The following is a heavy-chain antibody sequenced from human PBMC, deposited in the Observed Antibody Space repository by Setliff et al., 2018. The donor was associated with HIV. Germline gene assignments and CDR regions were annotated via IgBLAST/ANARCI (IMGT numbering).Heavy chain of an antibody. CDR1: GDTFNNCA. J-gene: IGHJ4*02. V-gene: IGHV1-69*05. CDR3: ASGSGYCRNGVCYIGVHKNPDKYYSDY. CDR2: SIPLFGTA. D-gene: IGHD2-8*01. Sequence: SVKVSCKASGDTFNNCAVTWARQAPGQGLEWMGGSIPLFGTANYAQKFQGSVTIDRDTSATTAYMQLSSLRSEDTAVYYCASGSGYCRNGVCYIGVHKNPDKYYSDYWGQGTLVTVSS.